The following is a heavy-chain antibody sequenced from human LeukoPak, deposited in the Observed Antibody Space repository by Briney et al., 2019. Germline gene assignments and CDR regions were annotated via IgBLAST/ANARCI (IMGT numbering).Heavy chain of an antibody. V-gene: IGHV1-46*01. Sequence: ASVKVSCKASGYTFTSNYIHWVRQAPGQGLEWMGIINPSGGSAYYAQKFQGRVTMTRDTSTSTVYMEVSSLRSEDTAVYYCARGGVEGRTRGNWFDPWGQGTLVTVSS. CDR1: GYTFTSNY. CDR3: ARGGVEGRTRGNWFDP. J-gene: IGHJ5*02. CDR2: INPSGGSA. D-gene: IGHD3-10*01.